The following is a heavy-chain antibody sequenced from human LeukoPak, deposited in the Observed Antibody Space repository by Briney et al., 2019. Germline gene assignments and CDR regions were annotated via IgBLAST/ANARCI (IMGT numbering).Heavy chain of an antibody. CDR1: GDSVTSDGYY. D-gene: IGHD2-21*02. J-gene: IGHJ3*02. CDR2: ISNSGTA. Sequence: SETLSLTCSVSGDSVTSDGYYWTCIRQHPGKGLQWIAYISNSGTASYNPSLESRVSISVDTSYNQFSLRLNSVTAADTAVYYCARDVVVTASPDAFDIWGQGTMVIVSS. V-gene: IGHV4-31*03. CDR3: ARDVVVTASPDAFDI.